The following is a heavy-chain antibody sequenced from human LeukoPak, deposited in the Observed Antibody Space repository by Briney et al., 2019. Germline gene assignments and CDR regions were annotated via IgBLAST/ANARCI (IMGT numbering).Heavy chain of an antibody. D-gene: IGHD3-22*01. CDR1: GFTFSSYA. Sequence: GSLRLSCAASGFTFSSYAMSWVRQAPGKGLGWVSGISSGGGSTYYADSVKGRFTISRDNSKHTLYLQMNSLRAEDTAVYYCAKDVLVRYYDSIGYYCDSWGQGTLVTVSS. V-gene: IGHV3-23*01. J-gene: IGHJ4*02. CDR3: AKDVLVRYYDSIGYYCDS. CDR2: ISSGGGST.